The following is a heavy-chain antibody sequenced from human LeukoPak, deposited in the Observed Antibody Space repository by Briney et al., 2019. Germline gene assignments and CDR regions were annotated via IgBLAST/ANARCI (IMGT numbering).Heavy chain of an antibody. CDR2: INWNGGST. Sequence: GGSLRLSCAASGFNFDDHGMSWVRQAPGQGLEWVSGINWNGGSTGYADSVRGRFTISRDNAKNSLYLQMNSLRAEDTAVYYCARPLRDLLGTSYYFDYWGQGTLVTVSS. D-gene: IGHD7-27*01. CDR3: ARPLRDLLGTSYYFDY. V-gene: IGHV3-20*04. CDR1: GFNFDDHG. J-gene: IGHJ4*02.